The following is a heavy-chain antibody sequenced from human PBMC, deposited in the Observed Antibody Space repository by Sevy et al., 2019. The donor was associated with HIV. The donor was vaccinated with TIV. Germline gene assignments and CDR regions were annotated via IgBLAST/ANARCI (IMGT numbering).Heavy chain of an antibody. D-gene: IGHD4-17*01. CDR3: ARDRGGDYVTQLDP. V-gene: IGHV4-38-2*02. Sequence: SETLSLTCTVSGDSISGGYYWGWIRQSPGKGLEWIGSIYHSGNTYYNPSLKSRVPISVDTSKNQFSLKLSSVTAADTAVYYCARDRGGDYVTQLDPWGQGTLVTVSS. CDR1: GDSISGGYY. CDR2: IYHSGNT. J-gene: IGHJ5*02.